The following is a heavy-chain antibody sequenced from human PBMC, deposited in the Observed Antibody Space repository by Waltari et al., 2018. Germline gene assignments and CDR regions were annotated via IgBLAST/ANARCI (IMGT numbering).Heavy chain of an antibody. CDR1: DGSIRPSYYH. D-gene: IGHD6-19*01. Sequence: QVQLQESGPGLVKPSETLSVTCNVSDGSIRPSYYHGAWIRQPPGKGLDWMGTIYSSGVTWTKPSLKSRLTISIDTSNNHFDLTLTSVTAADTAVYYCARLTVGQQWSRDWGQGALVVVSS. J-gene: IGHJ4*02. V-gene: IGHV4-39*07. CDR3: ARLTVGQQWSRD. CDR2: IYSSGVT.